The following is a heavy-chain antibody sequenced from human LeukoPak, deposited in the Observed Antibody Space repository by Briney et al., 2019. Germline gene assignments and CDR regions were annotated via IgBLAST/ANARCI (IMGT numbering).Heavy chain of an antibody. V-gene: IGHV4-4*07. CDR3: AREGGYSGYDHNWFDP. CDR2: IYTSGST. CDR1: GGSISSYY. Sequence: SETLSLTCTVSGGSISSYYWSWIRQPAGKGLEWIGRIYTSGSTNYNPSLKSRVTMSVDTSKNHFSLKLSSVTAADTAVYYCAREGGYSGYDHNWFDPWGQGTLVTVSS. D-gene: IGHD5-12*01. J-gene: IGHJ5*02.